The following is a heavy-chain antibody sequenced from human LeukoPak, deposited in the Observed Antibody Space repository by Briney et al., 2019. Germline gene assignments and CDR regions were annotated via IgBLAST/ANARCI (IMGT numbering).Heavy chain of an antibody. CDR1: GYTFTSYG. J-gene: IGHJ4*02. D-gene: IGHD3-3*01. CDR3: ARVGAYYDFWIGSAFDY. CDR2: ISGYNAKT. V-gene: IGHV1-18*01. Sequence: ASVKVSCKASGYTFTSYGISWVRQAPGQGLEWMGRISGYNAKTNCAQKVQGRVTMTTDTSTSTAYMELRSLRSDDTAVYYCARVGAYYDFWIGSAFDYWGQGTLVTVSS.